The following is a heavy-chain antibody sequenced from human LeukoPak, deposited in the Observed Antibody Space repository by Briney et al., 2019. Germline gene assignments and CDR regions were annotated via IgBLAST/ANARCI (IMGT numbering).Heavy chain of an antibody. D-gene: IGHD6-19*01. J-gene: IGHJ4*02. CDR3: ARDDRSGRYFDY. CDR1: GFTFSDYY. Sequence: GSLRLSCAASGFTFSDYYMSWIRQTPGKGLEWVSYISSSSGHTEYADSVKGRFTVSRDNAKNSLFLQLNSLRADDTAVYYCARDDRSGRYFDYWGQGTLVTVSS. V-gene: IGHV3-11*06. CDR2: ISSSSGHT.